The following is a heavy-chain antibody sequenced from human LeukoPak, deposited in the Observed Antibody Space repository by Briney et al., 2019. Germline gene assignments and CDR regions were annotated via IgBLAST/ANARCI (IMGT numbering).Heavy chain of an antibody. CDR3: ASELDGDFDY. Sequence: GGSLRLSCAASGFTFSDYSMNWVRQAPGKGLEWVSYISSSSSTKYYADSVKGRFTVSRDNAKNSLYLQMNSLRAEDTAVYYCASELDGDFDYWGQGTQVTVSS. D-gene: IGHD5-24*01. V-gene: IGHV3-48*04. CDR2: ISSSSSTK. J-gene: IGHJ4*02. CDR1: GFTFSDYS.